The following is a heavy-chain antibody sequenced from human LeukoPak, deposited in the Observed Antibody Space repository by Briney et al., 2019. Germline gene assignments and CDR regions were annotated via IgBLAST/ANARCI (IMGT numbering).Heavy chain of an antibody. Sequence: GGSLRLSCAASGFTVSSNYRSWVRQAPGKGLEWVSVIYSGGSTYYADSVKGRFTISRDNSKNTLYLQMNSLRAEDTAVYYCARDLDCSGGSCYSYWGQGTLVTVSS. D-gene: IGHD2-15*01. CDR3: ARDLDCSGGSCYSY. CDR2: IYSGGST. V-gene: IGHV3-66*02. J-gene: IGHJ4*02. CDR1: GFTVSSNY.